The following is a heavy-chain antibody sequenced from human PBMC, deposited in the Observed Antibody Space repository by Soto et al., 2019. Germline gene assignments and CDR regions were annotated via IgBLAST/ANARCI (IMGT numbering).Heavy chain of an antibody. V-gene: IGHV5-51*01. D-gene: IGHD1-26*01. CDR3: VRHSRVVGSTTDWFDP. CDR1: GYSFSSHW. J-gene: IGHJ5*02. CDR2: IYPGDSDT. Sequence: PGESLKISCQGSGYSFSSHWIGWVRQMPGKGLEWMGIIYPGDSDTRYGPSFQGQVTISADESISTAYLQWSSLKASDTAMYYCVRHSRVVGSTTDWFDPWGQGTLVTVSS.